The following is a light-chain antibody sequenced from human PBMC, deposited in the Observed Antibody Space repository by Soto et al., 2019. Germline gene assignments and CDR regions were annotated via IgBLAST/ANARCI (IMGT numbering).Light chain of an antibody. CDR2: DVS. J-gene: IGLJ1*01. CDR3: SSYTSSSSYV. V-gene: IGLV2-14*01. CDR1: SSDVGDYNY. Sequence: QSALTQPASVSGSPGQSITISCTGTSSDVGDYNYVSWYQQHPGKAPKLMIYDVSIRPSGVSNRFSGSKSGNTASLTISGLQCEDDADYYCSSYTSSSSYVFAAGTKLTVL.